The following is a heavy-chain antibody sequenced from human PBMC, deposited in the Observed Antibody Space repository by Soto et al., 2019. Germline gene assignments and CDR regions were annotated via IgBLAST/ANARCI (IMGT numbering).Heavy chain of an antibody. CDR1: GGTFSSYA. CDR3: ARDQSGSYYGGGYYYYYGMDV. D-gene: IGHD1-26*01. Sequence: GASLKVSCKASGGTFSSYAISWVRQAPGQGLEWMGGIIPIFGTANYAQKFQGRVTMTTDTSTSTAYMELRSLRSDDTAVYYCARDQSGSYYGGGYYYYYGMDVWGQGTTVTVSS. V-gene: IGHV1-69*05. J-gene: IGHJ6*02. CDR2: IIPIFGTA.